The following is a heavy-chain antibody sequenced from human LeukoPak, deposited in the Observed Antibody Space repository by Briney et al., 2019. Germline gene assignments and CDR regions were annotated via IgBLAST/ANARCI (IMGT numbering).Heavy chain of an antibody. CDR1: GFTFSSYG. Sequence: GGSRRLSCAASGFTFSSYGMHWVRQAPGKGLEWVAVIWYDGSNKYYAYSVKGRFTISRDNSKNTLYLQMNSLRAEDTAVYYCASDREYSSSSLDYWGQGTLVIVSS. CDR3: ASDREYSSSSLDY. V-gene: IGHV3-33*01. D-gene: IGHD6-6*01. CDR2: IWYDGSNK. J-gene: IGHJ4*02.